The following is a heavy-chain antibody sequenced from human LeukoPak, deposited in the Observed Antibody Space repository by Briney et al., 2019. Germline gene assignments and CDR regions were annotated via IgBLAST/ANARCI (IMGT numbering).Heavy chain of an antibody. V-gene: IGHV4-34*01. J-gene: IGHJ4*02. Sequence: SETLSLTCAVYGGSFRGYYWSWIRQPPGKGLEWIGEINHSGSTNYNPSLKSRVTISVDTSKNQFSLKLSSVTAADTAVYYCCRVEAKKNFDYWGQGTLVTVSS. CDR1: GGSFRGYY. CDR3: CRVEAKKNFDY. CDR2: INHSGST.